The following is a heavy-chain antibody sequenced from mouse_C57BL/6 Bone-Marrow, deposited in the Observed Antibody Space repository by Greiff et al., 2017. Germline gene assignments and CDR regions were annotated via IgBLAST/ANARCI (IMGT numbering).Heavy chain of an antibody. CDR3: TRSGYYCSSYG. CDR1: GYTFTDYE. V-gene: IGHV1-15*01. D-gene: IGHD1-1*01. Sequence: LQESGAELVRPGASVTLSCKASGYTFTDYEMHWVKQTPVHGLEWIGAIDPETGGTAYNQKFKGKAILTADKSSSTAYMELRSLTSKDSAVDYCTRSGYYCSSYGWGQGTRVTVSA. J-gene: IGHJ3*01. CDR2: IDPETGGT.